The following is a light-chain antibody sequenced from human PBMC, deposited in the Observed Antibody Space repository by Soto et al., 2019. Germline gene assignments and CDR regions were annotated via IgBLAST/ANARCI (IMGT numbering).Light chain of an antibody. CDR3: QQRFSWPPT. Sequence: EIGLTQSPATLSLSPGDRATLSCRASQSVSRYLAWYQQKPGQAPRLLIHDTSTRATGVPDTFSGSGSGTEFTLTISSFEPEDSAMYYCQQRFSWPPTFGGGTQVEIK. V-gene: IGKV3-11*01. J-gene: IGKJ4*01. CDR2: DTS. CDR1: QSVSRY.